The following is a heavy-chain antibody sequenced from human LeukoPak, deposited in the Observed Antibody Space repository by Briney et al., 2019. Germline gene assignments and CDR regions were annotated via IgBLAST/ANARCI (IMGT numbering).Heavy chain of an antibody. D-gene: IGHD2-15*01. CDR1: GFTFSSYE. CDR2: ISSSGSTI. V-gene: IGHV3-48*03. J-gene: IGHJ5*02. Sequence: GGSLRLSCAASGFTFSSYEMNWVRQAPGKGLEWVSYISSSGSTIYYADSVKGRFTISRDNAKNSLYLQMNSLRAEDAAVYYCARDIGPPMTDWFDPWGQGTLVTVSS. CDR3: ARDIGPPMTDWFDP.